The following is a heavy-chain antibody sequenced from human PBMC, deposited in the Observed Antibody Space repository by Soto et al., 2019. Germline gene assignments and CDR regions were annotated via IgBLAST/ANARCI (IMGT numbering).Heavy chain of an antibody. D-gene: IGHD3-3*01. CDR2: ISGSGGST. CDR1: GFTFSSYA. Sequence: GGSLRLSXAASGFTFSSYAMSWVRQAPGKGLEWVSAISGSGGSTYYADSVKGRFTISRDNSKNTLYLQMNSLRAEDTAVYYCAKEGDDFWSGYSTSFDYWGQGTLVTVS. J-gene: IGHJ4*02. V-gene: IGHV3-23*01. CDR3: AKEGDDFWSGYSTSFDY.